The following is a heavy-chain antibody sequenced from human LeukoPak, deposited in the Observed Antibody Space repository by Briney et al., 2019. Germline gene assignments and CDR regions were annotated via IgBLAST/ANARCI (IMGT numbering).Heavy chain of an antibody. CDR2: IYPGDSDT. CDR3: AREQGYCTNGVCFNWFDP. V-gene: IGHV5-51*01. D-gene: IGHD2-8*01. CDR1: GYSFTNYW. Sequence: GESLKISCKGSGYSFTNYWIAWVRQMPGKGLEWMGIIYPGDSDTRYSPSFEGQVTISADKSISTAYLQWSSLKASDTAMYYCAREQGYCTNGVCFNWFDPWGQGTLVTVSS. J-gene: IGHJ5*02.